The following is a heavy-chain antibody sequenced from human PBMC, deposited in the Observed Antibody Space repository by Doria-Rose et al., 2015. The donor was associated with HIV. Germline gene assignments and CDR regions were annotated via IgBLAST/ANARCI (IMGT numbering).Heavy chain of an antibody. D-gene: IGHD3-3*01. CDR2: TYYTGTS. J-gene: IGHJ4*02. CDR1: GASVSSRGYY. CDR3: ARMGSYRELDY. V-gene: IGHV4-31*03. Sequence: PGLVKPSETLSLTCSVSGASVSSRGYYWNWIRQVPGKGLESLGYTYYTGTSDYSPSLKSRLNMAVDTSKNQFSLKLSFVTVADTAVYYCARMGSYRELDYWGQGALVIASA.